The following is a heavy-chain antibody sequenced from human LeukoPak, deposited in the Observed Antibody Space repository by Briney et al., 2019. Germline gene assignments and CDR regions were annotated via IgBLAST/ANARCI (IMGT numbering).Heavy chain of an antibody. Sequence: GGSLRLSCAASGFTVSNSYMSWVRQAPGKGLEWVSVIYSGGSTYYADSVKGRFTISRDNSKNTLYLQMNSLRAEDTAVYYCAKTSVTTSLDYWGQGTLVTVSS. CDR3: AKTSVTTSLDY. V-gene: IGHV3-53*01. D-gene: IGHD4-17*01. CDR2: IYSGGST. CDR1: GFTVSNSY. J-gene: IGHJ4*02.